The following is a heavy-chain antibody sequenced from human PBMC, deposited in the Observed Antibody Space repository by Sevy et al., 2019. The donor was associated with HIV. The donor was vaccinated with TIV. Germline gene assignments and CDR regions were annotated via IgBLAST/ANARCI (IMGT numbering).Heavy chain of an antibody. CDR2: ISAYNGNT. CDR1: GYTFTNYG. V-gene: IGHV1-18*01. D-gene: IGHD3-22*01. CDR3: ARDESFSLIVVDLHY. Sequence: ASVKVSCKASGYTFTNYGITWVRQAPGQGLEWMGWISAYNGNTEYAQSFQGRITMTTDTSTSTAYMELRSLGSDDTAVYYCARDESFSLIVVDLHYWGQGTLVTVSS. J-gene: IGHJ4*02.